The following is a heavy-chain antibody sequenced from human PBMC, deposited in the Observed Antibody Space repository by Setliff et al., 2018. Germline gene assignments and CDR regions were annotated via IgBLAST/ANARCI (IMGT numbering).Heavy chain of an antibody. CDR3: ARDRWKVIVNRGDDAFDL. D-gene: IGHD3-22*01. Sequence: SLKISCAASRFTFSNYWMSWVRQAPGKGLEWVANIKEDGSEKYYVDSVKGRFTISRDNAKNSLDPQMNNLRDEDTAVYYCARDRWKVIVNRGDDAFDLWGQGTMVTVSS. CDR1: RFTFSNYW. V-gene: IGHV3-7*01. J-gene: IGHJ3*01. CDR2: IKEDGSEK.